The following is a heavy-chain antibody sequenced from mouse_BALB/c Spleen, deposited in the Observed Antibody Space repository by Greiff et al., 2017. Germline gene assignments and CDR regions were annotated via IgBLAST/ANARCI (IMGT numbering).Heavy chain of an antibody. CDR2: ISSGSSTI. V-gene: IGHV5-17*02. J-gene: IGHJ3*01. CDR1: GFTFSSFG. CDR3: ARDPFAY. Sequence: DVQLVESGGGLVQPGGSRKLSCAASGFTFSSFGMHWVRQAPEKGLEWVAYISSGSSTIYYADTVKGRFTISRDNPKNTLFLQMTSLRSEDTAMYYCARDPFAYWGQGTLVTVSA.